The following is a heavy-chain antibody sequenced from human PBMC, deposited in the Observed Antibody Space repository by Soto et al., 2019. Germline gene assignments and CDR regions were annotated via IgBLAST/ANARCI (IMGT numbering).Heavy chain of an antibody. D-gene: IGHD2-15*01. V-gene: IGHV3-21*01. CDR1: GFTFSSYS. CDR3: ARDPPYCSGGSCYSDN. Sequence: GGSLRLSCAASGFTFSSYSMNWVRQAPGKGLEWVSSISSSSSYIYYADSVKGRFTISRDNAKNSLYLQMNSLRAEDTAVYYCARDPPYCSGGSCYSDNWGQGTLVTVSS. CDR2: ISSSSSYI. J-gene: IGHJ4*02.